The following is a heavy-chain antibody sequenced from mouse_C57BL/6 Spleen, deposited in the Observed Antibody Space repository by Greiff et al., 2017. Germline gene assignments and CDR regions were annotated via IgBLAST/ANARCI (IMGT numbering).Heavy chain of an antibody. CDR2: IDPGDGDT. D-gene: IGHD1-1*02. V-gene: IGHV1-82*01. Sequence: VQLVESGPELVKPGASVKISCTASGYEISGSWMHWVKQRPGQGLEWIGRIDPGDGDTKYTGKFQGKATLTADTSSNTAYLQLSSLTSEDSAVYFCARTDGDYFDYWGQGTTLTVSS. CDR1: GYEISGSW. CDR3: ARTDGDYFDY. J-gene: IGHJ2*01.